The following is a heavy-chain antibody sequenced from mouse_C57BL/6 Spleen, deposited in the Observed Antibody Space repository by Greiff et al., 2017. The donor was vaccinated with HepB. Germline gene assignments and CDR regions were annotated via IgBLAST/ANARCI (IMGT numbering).Heavy chain of an antibody. CDR2: ISSGSSTI. V-gene: IGHV5-17*01. D-gene: IGHD2-4*01. CDR1: GFTFSDYG. CDR3: ARDYDYDQFAY. J-gene: IGHJ3*01. Sequence: EVQGVESGGGLVKPGGSLKLSCAASGFTFSDYGMHWVRQAPETGLEWVAYISSGSSTIYYADTVKGRFTISRDNAKNTLFLQMTSLRSEDTAMYYCARDYDYDQFAYWGQGTLVTVSA.